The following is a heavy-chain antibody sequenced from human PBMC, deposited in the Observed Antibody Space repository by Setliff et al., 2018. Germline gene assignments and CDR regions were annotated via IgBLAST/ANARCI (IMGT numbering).Heavy chain of an antibody. J-gene: IGHJ4*02. D-gene: IGHD3-16*01. Sequence: PGGSLRLSCAASGFTFRDYSLAWVRQVPGKGLEWVAGVVQAGGGVYADSVKGRFTISRDNSKNTLYLQMNSLRAEDTAVYYCAKYVKKFAHFDYWGQGTLVTVSS. CDR2: VVQAGGG. CDR3: AKYVKKFAHFDY. CDR1: GFTFRDYS. V-gene: IGHV3-23*01.